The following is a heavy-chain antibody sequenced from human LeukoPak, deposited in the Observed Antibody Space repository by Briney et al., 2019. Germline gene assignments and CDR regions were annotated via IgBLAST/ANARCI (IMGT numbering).Heavy chain of an antibody. J-gene: IGHJ3*01. Sequence: GGSLRLSCAASGVTLSDHHMDWVRQAPGKGLEWIGRTRDKARGYRTQYAASVQGRFTISRDDSQKSGYLQMNSLETEDTAVYYCSRDEGKADQSAFDLWAQGTVVTVSS. CDR1: GVTLSDHH. CDR3: SRDEGKADQSAFDL. V-gene: IGHV3-72*01. CDR2: TRDKARGYRT. D-gene: IGHD2-15*01.